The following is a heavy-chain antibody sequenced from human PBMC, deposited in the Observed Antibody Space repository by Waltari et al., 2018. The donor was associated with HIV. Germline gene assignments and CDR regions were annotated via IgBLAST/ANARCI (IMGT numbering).Heavy chain of an antibody. J-gene: IGHJ4*02. CDR1: GYTFTGYY. D-gene: IGHD6-19*01. CDR2: INPNSGGT. Sequence: QVQLVQSGAEVKKHGASVKVSCKASGYTFTGYYMHWVRQAPGQGLEWMGWINPNSGGTNYAQKFQGRVTMTRDTSISTAYMELSRLRSDDTAVYYCARDQGGIAVAGTPGDYWGQGTLVTVSS. CDR3: ARDQGGIAVAGTPGDY. V-gene: IGHV1-2*02.